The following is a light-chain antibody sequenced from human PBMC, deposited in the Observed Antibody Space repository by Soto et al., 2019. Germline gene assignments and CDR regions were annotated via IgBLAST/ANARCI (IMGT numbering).Light chain of an antibody. CDR1: SSNMGGNS. J-gene: IGLJ1*01. V-gene: IGLV1-51*01. CDR2: DDD. CDR3: GSWDSSPNAYV. Sequence: QSVMTQPPSVSAAPGQKVTISCSGSSSNMGGNSVSWYQQLPGTAPKLLIYDDDKRPSVIPGRFSGSKAGTSATLGISGLQTGDEADYYCGSWDSSPNAYVFASGTKLTVL.